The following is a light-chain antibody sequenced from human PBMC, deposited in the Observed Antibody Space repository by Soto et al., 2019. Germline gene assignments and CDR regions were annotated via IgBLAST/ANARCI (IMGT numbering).Light chain of an antibody. CDR1: SSDLGGYNF. J-gene: IGLJ2*01. V-gene: IGLV2-14*01. CDR3: SSYRSSRTVI. CDR2: EVI. Sequence: QSALTQPASVSGSPGQSITISCTGTSSDLGGYNFVSWYQHHPGKAPKLMIYEVINRPSGVSNRFSGSKSGNTASLTISGLQAEDEADYYCSSYRSSRTVIFGGGTKLTVL.